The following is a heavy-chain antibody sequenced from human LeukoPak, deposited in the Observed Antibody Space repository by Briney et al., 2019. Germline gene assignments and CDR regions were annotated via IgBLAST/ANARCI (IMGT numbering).Heavy chain of an antibody. CDR3: ACGYSYGYPIPFDY. CDR2: IIPIFGTA. Sequence: SVKVSCKASGGTFSSYAISWVRQAPGQGLEWMGGIIPIFGTANYAQKFQGRVTITTDESTSTAYMELSSLRSEDTAVYYCACGYSYGYPIPFDYWGQGTLVTVSS. D-gene: IGHD5-18*01. V-gene: IGHV1-69*05. CDR1: GGTFSSYA. J-gene: IGHJ4*02.